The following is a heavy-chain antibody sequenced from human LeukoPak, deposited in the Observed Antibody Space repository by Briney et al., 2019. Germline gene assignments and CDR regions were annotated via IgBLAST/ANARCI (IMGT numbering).Heavy chain of an antibody. CDR2: ISWNSGSI. V-gene: IGHV3-9*01. CDR3: AKGRGSYSYWYFDL. CDR1: GLTFDDYA. Sequence: GGSLRLSCAASGLTFDDYAMHWVRQAPGKGLEWVSGISWNSGSIAYADSVKGRFTISRDNARKSLYLQMNSLRAEDTALYYCAKGRGSYSYWYFDLWGRGTLVTVSS. J-gene: IGHJ2*01. D-gene: IGHD1-26*01.